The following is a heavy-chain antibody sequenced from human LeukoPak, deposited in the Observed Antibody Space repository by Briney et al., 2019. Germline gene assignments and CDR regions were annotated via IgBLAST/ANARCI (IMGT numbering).Heavy chain of an antibody. CDR3: VRGRSGGYSDH. D-gene: IGHD2-8*02. Sequence: PGGSLRLSCAASGFTFSSHWMHWVRQAPGKGLVWVSHINSDGSDTSYADSAKGRFTISRDNAKNTLYLQMNSLRAEDTAVYYCVRGRSGGYSDHWGQGSLVTVSS. V-gene: IGHV3-74*01. CDR2: INSDGSDT. CDR1: GFTFSSHW. J-gene: IGHJ4*02.